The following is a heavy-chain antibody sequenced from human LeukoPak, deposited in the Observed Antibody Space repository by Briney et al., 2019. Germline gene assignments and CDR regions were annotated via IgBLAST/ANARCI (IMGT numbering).Heavy chain of an antibody. V-gene: IGHV3-74*01. CDR2: FNSDGRST. Sequence: SGGSLRLSCAASGFTFSTYWMHWVRQAPGRGLVWVSRFNSDGRSTYYADSVKGRFTISRDNAKNTLYLQMNSLRAEDTAVYYCARDYHGMDVWGQGTTVTVSS. CDR3: ARDYHGMDV. CDR1: GFTFSTYW. J-gene: IGHJ6*02.